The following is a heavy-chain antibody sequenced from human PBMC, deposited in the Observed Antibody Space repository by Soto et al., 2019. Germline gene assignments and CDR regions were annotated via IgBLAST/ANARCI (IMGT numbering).Heavy chain of an antibody. Sequence: EVQLLESGGGLVHPGGSLRLSCAASGFTFSSYAMSWVRQAPGKGLEWVSAISGSGGSTYYAASVKGRFSISRDNSKNTLYLQMNSLRAEDTAVYYCAKGYSYGYGMGYGMDVWGQGTTVTVSS. CDR1: GFTFSSYA. V-gene: IGHV3-23*01. D-gene: IGHD5-18*01. CDR2: ISGSGGST. J-gene: IGHJ6*02. CDR3: AKGYSYGYGMGYGMDV.